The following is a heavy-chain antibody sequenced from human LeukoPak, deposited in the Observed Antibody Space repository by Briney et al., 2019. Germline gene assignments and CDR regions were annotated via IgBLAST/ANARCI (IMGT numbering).Heavy chain of an antibody. J-gene: IGHJ6*02. D-gene: IGHD3-10*01. V-gene: IGHV4-39*07. CDR3: ARANYGSGSYSPYYYYGMDV. CDR2: IYYSGST. CDR1: GGSISSSSYY. Sequence: PSETLSLTCTVSGGSISSSSYYWGWIRQPRGKGLEWIGSIYYSGSTYYNPSLKSRVTISVDTSKNQFSLKLSSVTAADTAVYYCARANYGSGSYSPYYYYGMDVWGQGTTVTVSS.